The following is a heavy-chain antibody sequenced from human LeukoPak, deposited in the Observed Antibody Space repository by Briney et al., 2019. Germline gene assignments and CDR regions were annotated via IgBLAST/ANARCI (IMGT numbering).Heavy chain of an antibody. V-gene: IGHV3-23*01. CDR2: ISGSDGST. J-gene: IGHJ4*02. CDR3: ARAKPKNMVRGLIMRRESRYYFDY. CDR1: GFTFSSYA. D-gene: IGHD3-10*01. Sequence: TGGSLRLSCAASGFTFSSYAMSWVRQAPGKGLEWVSGISGSDGSTNYADSVRGRFTISRDNSKSTLYIQMNSLRAEDTAVYYCARAKPKNMVRGLIMRRESRYYFDYWGQGTLVTVSS.